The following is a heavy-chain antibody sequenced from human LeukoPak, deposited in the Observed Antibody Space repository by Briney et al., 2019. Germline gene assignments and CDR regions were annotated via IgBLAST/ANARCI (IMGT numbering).Heavy chain of an antibody. J-gene: IGHJ3*02. CDR3: ASSTYSGSHWDAFDI. D-gene: IGHD1-26*01. V-gene: IGHV3-74*01. CDR1: GFTFSSYW. Sequence: PGGSLRLSCAASGFTFSSYWMHWVRQAPGKGLVWVSRIGSYGSSTSFADSVKGRFTISRDNAKNTLYLQMNSLRAEGTAVYYCASSTYSGSHWDAFDIWGQGTMVTVSS. CDR2: IGSYGSST.